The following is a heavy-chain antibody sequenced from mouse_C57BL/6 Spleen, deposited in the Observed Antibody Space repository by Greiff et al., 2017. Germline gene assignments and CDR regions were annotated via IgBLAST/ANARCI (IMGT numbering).Heavy chain of an antibody. D-gene: IGHD1-1*01. CDR1: GYTFTSYW. CDR2: IHPNSGST. CDR3: APTVVADYFDY. V-gene: IGHV1-64*01. Sequence: VQLQQSGAELVKPGASVKLSCKASGYTFTSYWMHWVKQRPGQGLEWIGMIHPNSGSTNYNEKFKSKATLTVDKSSSTAYMQLSSLTSEDSAVYYCAPTVVADYFDYWGQGTTLTVSS. J-gene: IGHJ2*01.